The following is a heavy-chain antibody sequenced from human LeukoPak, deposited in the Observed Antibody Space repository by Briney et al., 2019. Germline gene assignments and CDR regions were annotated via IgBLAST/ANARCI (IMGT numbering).Heavy chain of an antibody. V-gene: IGHV1-69*06. CDR1: AGTFSSYA. Sequence: SVKVSCKASAGTFSSYAISWVRQAPGQGLEWMGRIIPIFGTANYAQKFQGRVTITADKSTSTAYMELSSLRSEDTAVYYCARGPRKGSYYYMDVWGKGTTVTDSS. CDR3: ARGPRKGSYYYMDV. CDR2: IIPIFGTA. J-gene: IGHJ6*03.